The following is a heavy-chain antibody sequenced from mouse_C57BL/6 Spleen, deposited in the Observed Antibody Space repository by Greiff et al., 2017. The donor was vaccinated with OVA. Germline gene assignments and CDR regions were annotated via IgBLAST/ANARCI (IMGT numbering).Heavy chain of an antibody. Sequence: QVTLKVSGPGILQPSQTLSLTCSFSGFSLSTFGMGVGWIRQPSGKGLEWLAHIWWDDDKYYNPAPKGRLTISKDTSKNQVFLKISNVDTADTSTYYCARIEGTTEGVYYFDYWGQGTTLTVSS. CDR3: ARIEGTTEGVYYFDY. V-gene: IGHV8-8*01. D-gene: IGHD1-1*01. CDR1: GFSLSTFGMG. CDR2: IWWDDDK. J-gene: IGHJ2*01.